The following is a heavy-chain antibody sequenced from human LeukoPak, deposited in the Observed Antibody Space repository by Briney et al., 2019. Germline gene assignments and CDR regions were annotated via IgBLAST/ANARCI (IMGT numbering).Heavy chain of an antibody. J-gene: IGHJ4*02. CDR3: AKPDACDTKYYFDF. V-gene: IGHV3-23*01. CDR2: LSGGGGGT. Sequence: GGSLRLSCVASGFTFRSYAMNWVRQAPGKGLEWVSTLSGGGGGTYYADSVKGRFTISRDNSKSTLYLQMKSLRAEDTAVYFCAKPDACDTKYYFDFWGQGTLVTVSS. CDR1: GFTFRSYA. D-gene: IGHD1-14*01.